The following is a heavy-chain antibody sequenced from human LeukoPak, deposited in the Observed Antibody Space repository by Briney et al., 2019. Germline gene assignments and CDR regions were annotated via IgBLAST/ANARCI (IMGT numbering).Heavy chain of an antibody. J-gene: IGHJ6*02. CDR2: VNHSGSS. D-gene: IGHD4-23*01. V-gene: IGHV4-34*01. CDR3: ARGIPNYFNRWYPLDI. Sequence: SETLSLTCGVYGGSLSGYYWSWIRQPPGKGLEWIGEVNHSGSSNYNPSLKNRLTMSADTSKSQFSLKLSSVTAADTAVYYCARGIPNYFNRWYPLDIWGQGTTVTVSS. CDR1: GGSLSGYY.